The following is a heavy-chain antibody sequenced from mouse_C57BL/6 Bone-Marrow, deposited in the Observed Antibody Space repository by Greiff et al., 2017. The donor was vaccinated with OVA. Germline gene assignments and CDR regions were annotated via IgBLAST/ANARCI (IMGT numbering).Heavy chain of an antibody. CDR3: ATDYYGFAY. CDR2: ISYDGSN. Sequence: VQLKQSGPGLVKPSQSLSLTCSVTGYSITSGYYWNWIRQLPGNKLEWMGYISYDGSNNYNPSLKNRISITRDTSKNQFFLKLNSVTTEDTATYYCATDYYGFAYWGQGTTLTVSA. V-gene: IGHV3-6*01. D-gene: IGHD1-1*01. CDR1: GYSITSGYY. J-gene: IGHJ2*01.